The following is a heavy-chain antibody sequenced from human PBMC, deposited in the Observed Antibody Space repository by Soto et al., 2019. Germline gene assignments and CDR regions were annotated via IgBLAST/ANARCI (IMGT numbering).Heavy chain of an antibody. CDR1: GFTFSSYA. Sequence: GGSLRLSCAASGFTFSSYAMHWVRQAPGKGLEWVAVISYDGSNKYYADSVKGRFTISRDNSKNTLYLQMNSLRAEDTAVYYCARPQTLWSSFAFDIWGQGTMVTVSS. CDR3: ARPQTLWSSFAFDI. J-gene: IGHJ3*02. V-gene: IGHV3-30-3*01. D-gene: IGHD2-8*02. CDR2: ISYDGSNK.